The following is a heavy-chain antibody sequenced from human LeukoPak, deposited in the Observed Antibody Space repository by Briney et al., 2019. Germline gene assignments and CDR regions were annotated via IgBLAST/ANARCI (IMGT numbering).Heavy chain of an antibody. Sequence: PGGSLRLSCAASGFTFSSYAMSWVRQAPGKGLEWVAAISYDGSNKYYADSVKGRFTISRDNSKNTLYLQMNSLRAEDTAVYYCARDSGYYDSSGYDYWGQGTLVTVSS. CDR1: GFTFSSYA. V-gene: IGHV3-30*04. J-gene: IGHJ4*02. CDR2: ISYDGSNK. D-gene: IGHD3-22*01. CDR3: ARDSGYYDSSGYDY.